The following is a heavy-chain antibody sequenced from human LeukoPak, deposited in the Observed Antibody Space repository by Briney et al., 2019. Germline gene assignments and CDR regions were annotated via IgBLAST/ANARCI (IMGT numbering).Heavy chain of an antibody. CDR3: ARSAGIVVVTPSDY. J-gene: IGHJ4*02. CDR2: IWYDGSNK. D-gene: IGHD3-22*01. V-gene: IGHV3-33*03. CDR1: GFIFSSYG. Sequence: GGSLRLSCAASGFIFSSYGMHWVRQAPGKGLEWVAVIWYDGSNKFYADSVKGRFTISRDNSKNTLYLQMNSLIAQHTAVYHCARSAGIVVVTPSDYWGQGTLVTVSS.